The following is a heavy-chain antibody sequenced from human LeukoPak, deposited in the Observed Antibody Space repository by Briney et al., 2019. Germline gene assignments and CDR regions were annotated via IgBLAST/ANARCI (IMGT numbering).Heavy chain of an antibody. CDR3: ARGGYGDPRGNWFDP. CDR1: GGSISSGGYY. CDR2: IYYSGST. Sequence: NPSQTLSLTCTVSGGSISSGGYYWSWIRQHPGKGLEWIGYIYYSGSTYYNPSLKSRVTISVDTSKNQFSLKLSSVTAADTAVHYCARGGYGDPRGNWFDPWGQGTLVTVSS. J-gene: IGHJ5*02. V-gene: IGHV4-31*03. D-gene: IGHD4-17*01.